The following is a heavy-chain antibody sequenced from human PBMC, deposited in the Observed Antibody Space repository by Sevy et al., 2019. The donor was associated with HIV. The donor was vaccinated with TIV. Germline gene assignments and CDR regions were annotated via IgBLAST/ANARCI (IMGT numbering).Heavy chain of an antibody. V-gene: IGHV1-18*01. CDR2: ISAYNGNT. CDR3: ARDPPYGSGDYETGAFDI. D-gene: IGHD4-17*01. CDR1: GYTFTSYG. Sequence: ASVKVSCKASGYTFTSYGISWVRQAPGQGLEWMGWISAYNGNTNYAQKLQGRVTMTTDTSTSTAYMELRSLRSDDTAVYYCARDPPYGSGDYETGAFDIWGQGTMVTVSS. J-gene: IGHJ3*02.